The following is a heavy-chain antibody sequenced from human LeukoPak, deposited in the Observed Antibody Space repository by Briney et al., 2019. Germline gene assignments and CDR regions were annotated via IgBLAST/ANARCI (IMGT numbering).Heavy chain of an antibody. V-gene: IGHV1-8*01. Sequence: ASVKVSCKASGYTFTSYDINWVRQATGQGLEWMGWMNPNSGNTGYAQKFQGRVTMTRNTSISTAYMELSSLSSEDTAVYYCARGRYCSGGSCYGDWFDPWGQGTLVTVSS. J-gene: IGHJ5*02. CDR3: ARGRYCSGGSCYGDWFDP. D-gene: IGHD2-15*01. CDR1: GYTFTSYD. CDR2: MNPNSGNT.